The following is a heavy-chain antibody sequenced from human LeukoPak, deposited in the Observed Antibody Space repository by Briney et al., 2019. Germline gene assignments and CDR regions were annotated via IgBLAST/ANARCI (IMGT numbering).Heavy chain of an antibody. CDR1: GFTFSSYG. J-gene: IGHJ4*02. D-gene: IGHD5-18*01. V-gene: IGHV3-23*01. CDR2: IMSGGGT. CDR3: ATNNYAH. Sequence: GGSLRLSCAASGFTFSSYGMHWVRQAPGKGLEWVSTIMSGGGTFHADSVKGRFTISRDNSKNTLYLQMNSLRAEDTAFYYCATNNYAHWGQGPLVTVSS.